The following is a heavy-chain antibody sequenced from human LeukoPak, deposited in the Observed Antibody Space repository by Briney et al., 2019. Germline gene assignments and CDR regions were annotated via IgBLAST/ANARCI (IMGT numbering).Heavy chain of an antibody. D-gene: IGHD3-22*01. CDR2: INPNSGGT. V-gene: IGHV1-2*02. CDR3: ASEAINYYDSSGYFP. Sequence: AASVKVSCKASGYTFTGYYMHWVRQAPGQGLEWMGWINPNSGGTNYAQKFQGRVTMTRDTSISTAYMELSRLRSDDTAVYYCASEAINYYDSSGYFPWGQGTLVTVSS. CDR1: GYTFTGYY. J-gene: IGHJ5*02.